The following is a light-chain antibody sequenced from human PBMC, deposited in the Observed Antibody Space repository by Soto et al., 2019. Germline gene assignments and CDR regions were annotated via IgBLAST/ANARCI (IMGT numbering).Light chain of an antibody. CDR3: SSFAGTFFV. CDR1: SSDVGGYNY. V-gene: IGLV2-8*01. CDR2: EVN. J-gene: IGLJ1*01. Sequence: QSVLTQPPSASGSPGRSVTISCTGTSSDVGGYNYVSWYQQHPGKVPKVLISEVNKRPSGVPDRFSGSKSGNTASLTVSGLQADDEADYYCSSFAGTFFVFGTGTKVTVL.